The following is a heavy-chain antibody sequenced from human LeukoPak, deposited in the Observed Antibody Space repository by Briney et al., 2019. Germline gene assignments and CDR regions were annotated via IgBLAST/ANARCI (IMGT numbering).Heavy chain of an antibody. CDR2: ITAGGDTT. CDR3: VKGSSRYYYDY. Sequence: PGGSLRLSCAASGFTVTRNFMTWVRQTPGKGLEWVSSITAGGDTTYYAGSVKGRFSISRDNSKNTLFLQMTSLRSEDTAIFYCVKGSSRYYYDYWGQGTLVIVSS. J-gene: IGHJ4*02. CDR1: GFTVTRNF. V-gene: IGHV3-23*01. D-gene: IGHD3-22*01.